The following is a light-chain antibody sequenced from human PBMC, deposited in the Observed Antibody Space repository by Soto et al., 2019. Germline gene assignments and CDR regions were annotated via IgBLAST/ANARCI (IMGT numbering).Light chain of an antibody. Sequence: DIHITKSPSTVSGSVGDRVTITCRASQSISSYLNWYQQKPGKAPKLLIFAASSLQSGAPSRFSGSGSGTDFTLTISSLQPEDFATYYCQQSYSPLPTFGQGTKVDIK. CDR2: AAS. J-gene: IGKJ1*01. CDR3: QQSYSPLPT. CDR1: QSISSY. V-gene: IGKV1-39*01.